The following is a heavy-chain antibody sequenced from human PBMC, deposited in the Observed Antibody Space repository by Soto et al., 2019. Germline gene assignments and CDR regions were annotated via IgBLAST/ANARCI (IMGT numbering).Heavy chain of an antibody. V-gene: IGHV1-69*13. Sequence: SVKVSCKASGVTFSSYAISWVRQAPGQGLEWMGGIIPIFGTANYAQKFQGRVTITADESTSTAYMELSSLRSEDTAVYYCAGGEYQLAEVDYYYGMDVWAQGTTVPVS. J-gene: IGHJ6*02. CDR2: IIPIFGTA. D-gene: IGHD2-2*01. CDR1: GVTFSSYA. CDR3: AGGEYQLAEVDYYYGMDV.